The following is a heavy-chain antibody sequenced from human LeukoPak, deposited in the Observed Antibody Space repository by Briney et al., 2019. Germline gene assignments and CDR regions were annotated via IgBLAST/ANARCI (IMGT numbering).Heavy chain of an antibody. D-gene: IGHD6-19*01. CDR3: ARGGWTHDF. Sequence: SETLSLTCTVSGGSISNHYWTWIRQPPGKGLEWIGYIYYSGTTNYNPSLKCRVTISVDPSKNQFSLKLSSVTAADTAVYYCARGGWTHDFWGQGTLVTVSS. CDR1: GGSISNHY. V-gene: IGHV4-59*11. J-gene: IGHJ4*02. CDR2: IYYSGTT.